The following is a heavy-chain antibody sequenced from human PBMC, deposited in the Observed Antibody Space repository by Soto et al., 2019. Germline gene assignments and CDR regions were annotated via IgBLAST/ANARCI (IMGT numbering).Heavy chain of an antibody. CDR3: ARDEGIAVAGTVLDY. Sequence: ASVKVSCKASGYTFTSYGISWVRQAPGQGLEWMGWISAYNGNTNYAQKLQGRVTMTTDTSTSTAYMELRSLRSDDTAVYYCARDEGIAVAGTVLDYWGQGTLVTVSS. CDR1: GYTFTSYG. CDR2: ISAYNGNT. D-gene: IGHD6-19*01. V-gene: IGHV1-18*01. J-gene: IGHJ4*02.